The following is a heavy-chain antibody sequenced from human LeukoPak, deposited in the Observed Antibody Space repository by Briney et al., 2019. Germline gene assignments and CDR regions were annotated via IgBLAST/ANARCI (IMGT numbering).Heavy chain of an antibody. J-gene: IGHJ4*02. Sequence: SETLSLTCTVSGGSISSSSYYWGWIRQPPGKGLEWIGSIYYSGSTYYNPSPKSRVTISVDTSKNQFSLKLSSVTAADTAVYYCARQEWLRSDFDYWGQGTLVTVSS. CDR3: ARQEWLRSDFDY. CDR2: IYYSGST. D-gene: IGHD5-12*01. CDR1: GGSISSSSYY. V-gene: IGHV4-39*01.